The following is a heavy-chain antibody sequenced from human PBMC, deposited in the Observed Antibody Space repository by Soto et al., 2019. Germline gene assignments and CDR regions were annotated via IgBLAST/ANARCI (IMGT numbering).Heavy chain of an antibody. V-gene: IGHV3-21*01. D-gene: IGHD2-2*01. CDR3: AIDPFEDYQLLSAFDY. Sequence: EVQLVESGGGLVKPGGSLRLSCAASGFTFSSYSTNWVRQAPGKGLEWVSSISSSTSYIYYADSVKGCFTIPRDNGKNLLYLQMNSLRTDDTAVYYCAIDPFEDYQLLSAFDYWGQGTLVTVSS. CDR2: ISSSTSYI. CDR1: GFTFSSYS. J-gene: IGHJ4*02.